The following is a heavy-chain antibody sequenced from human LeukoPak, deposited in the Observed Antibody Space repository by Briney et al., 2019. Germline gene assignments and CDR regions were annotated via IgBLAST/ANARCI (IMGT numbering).Heavy chain of an antibody. J-gene: IGHJ4*02. CDR2: IKQDGREK. V-gene: IGHV3-7*05. D-gene: IGHD4-11*01. Sequence: GGSLRLSCAASGFTFSTYWMTWVRQAPGKGLEWVANIKQDGREKYFVDSVKGRFTISRDNDKDSLYLQMSSLRADDTAVYYCARGDYNNRINPPRYLDYWGQGTLVTVSS. CDR3: ARGDYNNRINPPRYLDY. CDR1: GFTFSTYW.